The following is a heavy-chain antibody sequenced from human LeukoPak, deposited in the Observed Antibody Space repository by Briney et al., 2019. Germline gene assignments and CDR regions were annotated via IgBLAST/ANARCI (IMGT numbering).Heavy chain of an antibody. CDR1: GYTFTSYY. CDR3: ARLQKTYYYDSSGYYGLGDY. V-gene: IGHV1-69*02. J-gene: IGHJ4*02. CDR2: VIPILGIA. D-gene: IGHD3-22*01. Sequence: SVKVSCKASGYTFTSYYMHWVRQAPGQGLEWMGRVIPILGIANYAQKFQGRVTITADKSTSTAYMELSSLRSEDTAVYYCARLQKTYYYDSSGYYGLGDYWGQGTLVTVSS.